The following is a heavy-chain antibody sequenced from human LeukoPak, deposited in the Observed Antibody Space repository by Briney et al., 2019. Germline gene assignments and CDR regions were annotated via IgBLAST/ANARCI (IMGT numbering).Heavy chain of an antibody. J-gene: IGHJ4*02. V-gene: IGHV3-30-3*01. D-gene: IGHD2-2*01. CDR1: GFTVSSNY. CDR2: ISYDGSNK. Sequence: PGGSLRLSCAASGFTVSSNYMSWVRQAPGKGLEWVAVISYDGSNKYYADSVKGRFTISRDNSKNTLYLQMNGLRAEDTAVYYCARVWHCSSTSCSEIDYWGQGTLVTVSS. CDR3: ARVWHCSSTSCSEIDY.